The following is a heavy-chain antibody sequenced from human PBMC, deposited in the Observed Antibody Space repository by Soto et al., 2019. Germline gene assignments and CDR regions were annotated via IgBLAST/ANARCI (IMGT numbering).Heavy chain of an antibody. Sequence: GSLRLSCAASGFIFSSYTMHWVRQAPGKGLEWVGVITYDGSNQYYADSVKGRFTISRDNSRNMLFLQMNSLRPDDTAVYYCARAPSGSYPEFDYWGQGTLVTVSS. CDR1: GFIFSSYT. V-gene: IGHV3-30-3*01. CDR3: ARAPSGSYPEFDY. J-gene: IGHJ4*02. CDR2: ITYDGSNQ. D-gene: IGHD1-26*01.